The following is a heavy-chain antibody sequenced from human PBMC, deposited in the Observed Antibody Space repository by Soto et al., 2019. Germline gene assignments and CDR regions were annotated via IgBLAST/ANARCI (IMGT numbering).Heavy chain of an antibody. V-gene: IGHV3-33*01. CDR1: GFTFSSYG. D-gene: IGHD6-6*01. J-gene: IGHJ4*02. CDR2: IWYDGSNK. Sequence: QVQLVESGGGGVQPGRSLRLSCAASGFTFSSYGMHWVRQAPGKGLEWVAVIWYDGSNKYYADYVKGRFTISRENSKNTLYLQMNSLRAEDTAVYYCATCEYSSSSFGHWGQGTLVTVSS. CDR3: ATCEYSSSSFGH.